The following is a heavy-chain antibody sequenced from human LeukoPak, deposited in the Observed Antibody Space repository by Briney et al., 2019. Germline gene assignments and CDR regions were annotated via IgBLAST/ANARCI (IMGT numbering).Heavy chain of an antibody. CDR3: ARELNGAFDP. CDR1: GFLFHDNA. D-gene: IGHD1-1*01. Sequence: GGSLRLSCAASGFLFHDNAMNWVRQAPGKGLEWVSYISSSGSTIYYADSVKGRFTISRDNAKNSLYLQMNSLRAEDTAVYYCARELNGAFDPWGQGTLVTVSS. CDR2: ISSSGSTI. J-gene: IGHJ5*02. V-gene: IGHV3-48*03.